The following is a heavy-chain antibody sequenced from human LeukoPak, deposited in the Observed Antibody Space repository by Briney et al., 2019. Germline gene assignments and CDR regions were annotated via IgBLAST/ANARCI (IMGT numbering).Heavy chain of an antibody. CDR1: GFTFSTYS. CDR3: ATAHCSSISCQGGDAFDI. D-gene: IGHD2-2*01. J-gene: IGHJ3*02. Sequence: GGSLRLSCAASGFTFSTYSMSWVRQAPGKGLEWVANIHQDGSKKYYVDSVKGRFTISRDNAKNSLYLQINSLRAEDTAVYYCATAHCSSISCQGGDAFDIWGQGTKVTVSS. V-gene: IGHV3-7*01. CDR2: IHQDGSKK.